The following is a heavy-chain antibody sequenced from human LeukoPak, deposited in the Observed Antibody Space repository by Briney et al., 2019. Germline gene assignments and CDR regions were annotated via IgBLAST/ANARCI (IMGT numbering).Heavy chain of an antibody. Sequence: SETLSLTCAVYGGSFSGYYWSWIRQPPGKGLEWIGEINHSGSTNHNPSLKSRVTISVDTSKNQFSLKLSSVTAADTAVYYCAGASVCSSTSCHNWFDPWGQGTLVTVSS. CDR2: INHSGST. D-gene: IGHD2-2*01. J-gene: IGHJ5*02. CDR1: GGSFSGYY. V-gene: IGHV4-34*01. CDR3: AGASVCSSTSCHNWFDP.